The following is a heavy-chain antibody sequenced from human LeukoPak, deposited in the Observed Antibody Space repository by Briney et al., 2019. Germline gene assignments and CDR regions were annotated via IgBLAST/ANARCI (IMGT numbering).Heavy chain of an antibody. D-gene: IGHD1-26*01. CDR3: ARDIVGDYYFDY. Sequence: ASVKVSCKASGYTFTGYYMHWVRQAPGQGLEWMGWINPNSGGTNYAQKFQGRVTMTRDTSISTAYMDLSRLRFDDTAVYYCARDIVGDYYFDYWGQGTVVTVSS. J-gene: IGHJ4*02. CDR1: GYTFTGYY. V-gene: IGHV1-2*02. CDR2: INPNSGGT.